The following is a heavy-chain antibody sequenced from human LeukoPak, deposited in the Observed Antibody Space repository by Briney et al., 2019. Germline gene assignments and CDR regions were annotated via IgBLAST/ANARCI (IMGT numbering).Heavy chain of an antibody. D-gene: IGHD4-17*01. V-gene: IGHV4-59*01. CDR1: SGSISSYY. Sequence: SETLSLICTVSSGSISSYYWSRIRQPPGKGLEWIGCIHYSGSANYNPSLKSRVTVSEDTSKNQFSLKLISVTAADTAVYYCARAVTTGMYYFDYWGQGTLVTVSS. CDR3: ARAVTTGMYYFDY. CDR2: IHYSGSA. J-gene: IGHJ4*02.